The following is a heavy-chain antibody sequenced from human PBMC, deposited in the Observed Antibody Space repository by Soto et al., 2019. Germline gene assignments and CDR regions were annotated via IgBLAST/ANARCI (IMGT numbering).Heavy chain of an antibody. Sequence: GGSLRLSCAASGFTFSSYGMHWVRQAPGKGLEWVAVIWYDGSNKYYADSVKGRFTISRDNSKNTLYLQMNSLRAEDTAAYYCARHPGTTRSFDYWGQGTLVTVSS. V-gene: IGHV3-33*01. J-gene: IGHJ4*02. CDR3: ARHPGTTRSFDY. D-gene: IGHD1-7*01. CDR1: GFTFSSYG. CDR2: IWYDGSNK.